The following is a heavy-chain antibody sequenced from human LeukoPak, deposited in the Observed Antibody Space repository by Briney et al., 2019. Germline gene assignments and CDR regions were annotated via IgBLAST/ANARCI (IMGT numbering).Heavy chain of an antibody. CDR3: ARRGPGYSSSWFIY. CDR2: INHSGST. V-gene: IGHV4-34*01. Sequence: SETLSLTCAVYGGSFSGYYWSWIRQPPGKGLEWIGEINHSGSTNHNPSLKSRVTISVDTSKNQFSLKLSSVTAADTAVYYCARRGPGYSSSWFIYWGQGTLVTVSS. J-gene: IGHJ4*02. D-gene: IGHD6-13*01. CDR1: GGSFSGYY.